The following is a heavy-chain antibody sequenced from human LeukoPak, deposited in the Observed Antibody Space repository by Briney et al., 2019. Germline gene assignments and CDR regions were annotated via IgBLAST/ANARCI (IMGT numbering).Heavy chain of an antibody. CDR2: MSAYNGNT. V-gene: IGHV1-18*01. Sequence: GASVKVSCKASGYTFTSYGMSWVRQAPGQGVEWVGWMSAYNGNTNYAQKLQGRVTMTTDTSTSTAYMELRSLRSDDTAVYYCAREYSGSNWWFDPWGQGTLVTVSS. CDR1: GYTFTSYG. J-gene: IGHJ5*02. D-gene: IGHD1-26*01. CDR3: AREYSGSNWWFDP.